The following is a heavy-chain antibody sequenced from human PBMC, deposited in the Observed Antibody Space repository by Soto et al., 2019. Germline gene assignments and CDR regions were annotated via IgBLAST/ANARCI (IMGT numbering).Heavy chain of an antibody. J-gene: IGHJ6*02. CDR2: IWYDGSNK. V-gene: IGHV3-33*08. D-gene: IGHD3-3*01. CDR3: ERGAYYDFWSGYDNGPEHNTVRYDYYGMDV. Sequence: GWSLRLGCAASGFGCGTHALRWVRQAPGTELERVAVIWYDGSNKYYADSVKGRFTISRASSTNTLYLQMNSLRAEETAVYYCERGAYYDFWSGYDNGPEHNTVRYDYYGMDVWGQGTT. CDR1: GFGCGTHA.